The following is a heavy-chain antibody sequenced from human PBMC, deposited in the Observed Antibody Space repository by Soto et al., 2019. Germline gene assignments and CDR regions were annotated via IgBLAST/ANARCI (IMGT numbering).Heavy chain of an antibody. CDR2: IYYSGST. D-gene: IGHD3-10*01. J-gene: IGHJ5*02. CDR3: ARGIRITMVRGVIAEFDP. V-gene: IGHV4-59*01. CDR1: GGAISSYY. Sequence: SETLSLTCSVSGGAISSYYWSWIRQPPGKGLEWIGYIYYSGSTNYNPSLKSRVTISVDTSKNQFSLKLSSVTAADTAVYYCARGIRITMVRGVIAEFDPWGQGTLVTVSS.